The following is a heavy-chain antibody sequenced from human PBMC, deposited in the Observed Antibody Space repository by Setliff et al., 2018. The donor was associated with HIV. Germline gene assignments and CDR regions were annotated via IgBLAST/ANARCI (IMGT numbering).Heavy chain of an antibody. Sequence: WASVKVSCKTSGYMFIAYGMSWVRRAPGQRLEWMGWIGPYNDRTEYAQEFQGRVSLTIDTSTSTVYMELTNLRSDDTAVYYCARDLGVSYRHYIKGNYFDNWGQGTLVTVSS. CDR3: ARDLGVSYRHYIKGNYFDN. CDR1: GYMFIAYG. CDR2: IGPYNDRT. J-gene: IGHJ4*02. V-gene: IGHV1-18*01. D-gene: IGHD3-16*02.